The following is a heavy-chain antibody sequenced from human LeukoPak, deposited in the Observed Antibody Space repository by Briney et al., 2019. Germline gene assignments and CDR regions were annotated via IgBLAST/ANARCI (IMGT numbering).Heavy chain of an antibody. J-gene: IGHJ4*02. CDR2: INPNSGGT. CDR1: GYTFTSYG. Sequence: ASVKVSCKPSGYTFTSYGISWVRQAPGQGLEWMGWINPNSGGTNYAQKFQGRVTMTRDTSISTAYMELSRLRSDDTAVYYCARGSPYYYDSSGYYYFDYWGQGTLVTVSS. D-gene: IGHD3-22*01. CDR3: ARGSPYYYDSSGYYYFDY. V-gene: IGHV1-2*02.